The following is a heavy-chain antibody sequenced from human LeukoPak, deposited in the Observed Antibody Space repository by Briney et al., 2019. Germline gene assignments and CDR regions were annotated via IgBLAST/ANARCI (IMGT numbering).Heavy chain of an antibody. CDR2: INPHSGAT. J-gene: IGHJ4*02. Sequence: ASVKVSCKTSGFTFTDYFIHWLRQAPGQGFERMGWINPHSGATNFAQKFQGRVTMTRDTSISTAYMELSRLRSDDTAVYYCARVLPAQGYFDYWGQGTLVTVSS. CDR3: ARVLPAQGYFDY. V-gene: IGHV1-2*02. CDR1: GFTFTDYF.